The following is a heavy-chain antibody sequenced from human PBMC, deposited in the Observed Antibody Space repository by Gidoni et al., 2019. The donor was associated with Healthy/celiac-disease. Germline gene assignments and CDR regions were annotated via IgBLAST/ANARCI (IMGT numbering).Heavy chain of an antibody. J-gene: IGHJ4*02. V-gene: IGHV3-33*01. CDR1: GFPFSSYG. CDR2: IWYDGSNK. Sequence: QVQLVASGGGVVQPGRSLRLSCAASGFPFSSYGLHWVRQAPGKGREWVAVIWYDGSNKYYSDSVKGRFTISRDNSKNTLYLQMNSLRAEDTAVYYCARDALGYCSGGSCYSSNFDYWGQGTLVTVSS. D-gene: IGHD2-15*01. CDR3: ARDALGYCSGGSCYSSNFDY.